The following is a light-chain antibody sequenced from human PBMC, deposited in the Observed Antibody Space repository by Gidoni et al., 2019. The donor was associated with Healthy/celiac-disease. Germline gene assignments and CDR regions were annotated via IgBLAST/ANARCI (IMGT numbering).Light chain of an antibody. V-gene: IGKV3-20*01. CDR3: QQYGSSPQT. CDR2: GAS. Sequence: EIVLTQSPGPLSLSPGERATLSCRASQSVSSSYLAWYQQNPGQAPRLLIYGASSRATGIPDRFSGSGSGTDFTLTISRLEPEDFAVYYCQQYGSSPQTFGQGTKVEIK. J-gene: IGKJ1*01. CDR1: QSVSSSY.